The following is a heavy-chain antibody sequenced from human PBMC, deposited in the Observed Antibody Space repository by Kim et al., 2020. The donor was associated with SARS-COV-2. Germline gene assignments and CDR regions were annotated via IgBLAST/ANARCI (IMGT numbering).Heavy chain of an antibody. D-gene: IGHD1-7*01. CDR3: TKKIGGTTTKDY. Sequence: GGSLRLSCAPSGFNFSGSAIHWVRQAPGKGLEWVGRIRSRANSYATDYGASVKGRFTISRDESKTTAYLQMSSLKIDDTAIYYCTKKIGGTTTKDYWGQGTLVTVSS. J-gene: IGHJ4*02. CDR1: GFNFSGSA. CDR2: IRSRANSYAT. V-gene: IGHV3-73*01.